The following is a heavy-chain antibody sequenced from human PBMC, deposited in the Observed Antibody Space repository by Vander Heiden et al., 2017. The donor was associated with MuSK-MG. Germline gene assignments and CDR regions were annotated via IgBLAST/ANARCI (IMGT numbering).Heavy chain of an antibody. Sequence: EVQLVESGGGLVQPGGSLGLSCVASGLTFSHYAMAWVRQAPGKGLDWVSAISGSGGDTYYADAVKGRFTISRDNSKNTLYLQMKSMRAEDTALYYCAKGINTYGYYGDWGQGTLVTVSS. CDR2: ISGSGGDT. CDR1: GLTFSHYA. D-gene: IGHD3-22*01. V-gene: IGHV3-23*04. CDR3: AKGINTYGYYGD. J-gene: IGHJ4*02.